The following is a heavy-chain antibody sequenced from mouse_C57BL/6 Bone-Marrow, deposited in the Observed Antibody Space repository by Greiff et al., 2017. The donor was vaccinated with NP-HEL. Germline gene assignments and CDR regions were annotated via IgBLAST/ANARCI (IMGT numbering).Heavy chain of an antibody. Sequence: EVQRVESGPSLVRPSQTLSLTCTVTGFSINSDCYWIWIRQFPGNKLEYIGYTFYSGITYYNPSLESRTYITRDTSKNQFSLKLSSVTTEDTATYYCARAIYYDYDWYFDVWGTGTTVTVSS. J-gene: IGHJ1*03. CDR2: TFYSGIT. D-gene: IGHD2-4*01. CDR3: ARAIYYDYDWYFDV. V-gene: IGHV3-3*01. CDR1: GFSINSDCY.